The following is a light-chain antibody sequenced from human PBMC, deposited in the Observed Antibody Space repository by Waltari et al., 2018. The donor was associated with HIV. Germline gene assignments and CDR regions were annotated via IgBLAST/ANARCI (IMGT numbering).Light chain of an antibody. J-gene: IGKJ1*01. Sequence: EIVLTQSPGTLSLSPGERATLSCRASQSVSSSHLAWYQQKPGQAPRLLIYGASSRATGIPDRFSGSGSGTDFTLLISRLEPGDFAVYYCQQYGSSPGTFGQGTKVEIK. CDR3: QQYGSSPGT. CDR2: GAS. V-gene: IGKV3-20*01. CDR1: QSVSSSH.